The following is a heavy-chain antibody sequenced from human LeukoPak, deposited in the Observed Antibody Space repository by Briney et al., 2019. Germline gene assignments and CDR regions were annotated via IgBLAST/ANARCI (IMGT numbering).Heavy chain of an antibody. D-gene: IGHD3-22*01. J-gene: IGHJ4*02. CDR2: ISAYNRDT. CDR3: ARDFSNTSGFKVVVDY. V-gene: IGHV1-18*01. Sequence: ASVKVFCTASGFTFTRHGISWVRQAPGQGLEWMGWISAYNRDTKYAQNFQGRVTMTTDTSTSTAYMELRSLRSDDTAVYYCARDFSNTSGFKVVVDYWGQGTLVAVSS. CDR1: GFTFTRHG.